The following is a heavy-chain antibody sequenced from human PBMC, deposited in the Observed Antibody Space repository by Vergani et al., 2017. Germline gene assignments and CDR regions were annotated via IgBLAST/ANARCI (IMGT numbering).Heavy chain of an antibody. Sequence: QVQLQQWGAGLLKPSETLSLTCAVYGGSFSGYYWSWIRQPPGKGLEWIGEINHSGSTNYNPSLKSRVTISVDTSKNQFSLKLSSVTAADTAVYYCATSGDYGDYGAFDIWGQGTMVTVSS. D-gene: IGHD4-17*01. V-gene: IGHV4-34*01. CDR3: ATSGDYGDYGAFDI. CDR2: INHSGST. J-gene: IGHJ3*02. CDR1: GGSFSGYY.